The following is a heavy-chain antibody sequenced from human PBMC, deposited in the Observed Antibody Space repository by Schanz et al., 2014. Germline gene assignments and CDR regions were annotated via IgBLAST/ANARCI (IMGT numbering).Heavy chain of an antibody. Sequence: EAQLVESGGGLVQPGGSLRLTCTVSGFAFSSYWMHWVRQAPGKGLVWVSLIYSGGDTNYAGSVKGRFTISRDNSKNILYLQMNSLRAEDTVLYYCAKDPHKDYGGKPQTFDIWGQGTMVTVSS. CDR1: GFAFSSYW. CDR3: AKDPHKDYGGKPQTFDI. J-gene: IGHJ3*02. CDR2: IYSGGDT. V-gene: IGHV3-74*01. D-gene: IGHD4-17*01.